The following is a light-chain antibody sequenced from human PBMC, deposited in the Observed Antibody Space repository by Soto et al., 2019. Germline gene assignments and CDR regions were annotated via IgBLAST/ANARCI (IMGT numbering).Light chain of an antibody. V-gene: IGLV2-14*01. CDR1: SSDVGGYNF. Sequence: QSALTQPASVSGSPGQSITISCTGTSSDVGGYNFVSWYQQHPGKPPKLIIYAVNNRPSGVSDRFSASKSGNTASLTISGRQDEDEDDYYCSSYTVSTTLVLFGGGTKLTVL. CDR2: AVN. CDR3: SSYTVSTTLVL. J-gene: IGLJ3*02.